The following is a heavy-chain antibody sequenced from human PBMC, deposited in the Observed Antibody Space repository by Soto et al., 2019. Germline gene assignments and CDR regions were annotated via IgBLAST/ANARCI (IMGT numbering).Heavy chain of an antibody. CDR1: GDSIIGANW. V-gene: IGHV4-4*02. J-gene: IGHJ4*02. CDR2: IYHSGST. CDR3: AREGTSSWKPIDY. Sequence: TLSLTCAVSGDSIIGANWWTWVRQSPEKGLEWIGEIYHSGSTKYNPSLKSRVTMSVNKPKTQFSLRLTSVTAADTALYYCAREGTSSWKPIDYWGQGIVVTVSS. D-gene: IGHD6-13*01.